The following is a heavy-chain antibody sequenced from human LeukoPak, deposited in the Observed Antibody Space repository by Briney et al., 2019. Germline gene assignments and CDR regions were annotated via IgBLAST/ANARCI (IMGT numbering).Heavy chain of an antibody. CDR1: GGSISSYY. J-gene: IGHJ4*02. CDR3: ARDRYYGSGNHFDY. D-gene: IGHD3-10*01. CDR2: IYYSGST. Sequence: SETLSLTCTVSGGSISSYYWSWIRQPPGKGLEWIGYIYYSGSTNYNPSLKSRVTISVDTSKNQFSLKLSSVTAADTAVYYCARDRYYGSGNHFDYWGQGTLVTVSS. V-gene: IGHV4-59*01.